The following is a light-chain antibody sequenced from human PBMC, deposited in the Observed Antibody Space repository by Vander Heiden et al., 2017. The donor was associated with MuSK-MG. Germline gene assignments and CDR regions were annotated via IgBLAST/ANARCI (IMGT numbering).Light chain of an antibody. CDR2: ITN. Sequence: QTVFARQPSFSVAPVGTVTLTCGLSSGSVSTSYYPSWYQQTQGQDPRTRSDITNSRSSGVPDRGAGSILATKAALTLTGAQADYEADYYCVLYMSSGSVVFGGGTKLTVL. CDR1: SGSVSTSYY. CDR3: VLYMSSGSVV. J-gene: IGLJ2*01. V-gene: IGLV8-61*01.